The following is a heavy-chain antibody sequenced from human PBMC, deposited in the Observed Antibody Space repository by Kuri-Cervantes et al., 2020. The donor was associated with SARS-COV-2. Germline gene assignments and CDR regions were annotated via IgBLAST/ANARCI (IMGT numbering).Heavy chain of an antibody. CDR1: GFTFSSYS. D-gene: IGHD2-21*02. J-gene: IGHJ4*02. CDR3: AKEGGVTSFDY. Sequence: GGSLRLSCAASGFTFSSYSMNWVRQAPGKGLEWVSSISSSSSHIYYADSVKGRFTISRDNAKNSLYLQMNSLRAEDTALYYCAKEGGVTSFDYWGQGTLVTVSS. V-gene: IGHV3-21*04. CDR2: ISSSSSHI.